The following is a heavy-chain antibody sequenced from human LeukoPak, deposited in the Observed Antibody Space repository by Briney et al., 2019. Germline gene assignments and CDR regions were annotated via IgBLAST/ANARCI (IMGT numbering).Heavy chain of an antibody. CDR1: GYTLTELS. CDR3: ATKFGWVVTAAFAFDI. J-gene: IGHJ3*02. CDR2: FDPEDGET. Sequence: SVKVSCKVSGYTLTELSMHWVRQAPGKGLEWMGGFDPEDGETIYAQKFQGRVTMTEDTSTDTAYMELSSLRSEDTAVYYCATKFGWVVTAAFAFDIWGQGTMVTVSS. V-gene: IGHV1-24*01. D-gene: IGHD2-21*02.